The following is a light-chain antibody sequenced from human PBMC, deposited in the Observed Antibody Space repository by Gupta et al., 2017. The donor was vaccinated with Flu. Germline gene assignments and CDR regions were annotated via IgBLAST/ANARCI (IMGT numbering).Light chain of an antibody. CDR2: GAS. CDR3: HQDLDSQG. Sequence: PGTLSLSPGERATLSCRTSQTVSSPYLAWYQQKPGQAPRLLIYGASNRAPGIPDRFGGSGSGTDFTLTITRLEPEDFAVYYCHQDLDSQGFGQGTRVEIK. J-gene: IGKJ1*01. CDR1: QTVSSPY. V-gene: IGKV3-20*01.